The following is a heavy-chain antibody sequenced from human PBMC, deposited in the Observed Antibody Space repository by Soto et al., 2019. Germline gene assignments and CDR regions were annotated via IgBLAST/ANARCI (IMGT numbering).Heavy chain of an antibody. D-gene: IGHD5-12*01. CDR3: ARDNGRWLQSNWFDP. Sequence: EVQLVESGGGLVQPGGSLRLSCAASGFTFSSYWMHWVRQAPGKGLVWVSRINSDGSSTSYADSVKGRFTISRDNAKNTLYLQMNSLRAEDTAVYYCARDNGRWLQSNWFDPWGQGTLVTVSS. V-gene: IGHV3-74*01. CDR1: GFTFSSYW. CDR2: INSDGSST. J-gene: IGHJ5*02.